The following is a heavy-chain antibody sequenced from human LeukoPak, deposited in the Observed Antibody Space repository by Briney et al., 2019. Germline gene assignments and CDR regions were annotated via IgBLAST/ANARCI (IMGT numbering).Heavy chain of an antibody. CDR1: GFTFSSYA. J-gene: IGHJ3*02. V-gene: IGHV3-30*01. CDR2: ISYDGSSK. D-gene: IGHD1-7*01. Sequence: GGSLRLSCAASGFTFSSYAMHWVRQAPGKGLEWVAVISYDGSSKYYADSVKGRFTISRDNSKNTLYLQMNSLRAEDTAVYYCARDGITGTTNAFDIWGQGTMVTVSS. CDR3: ARDGITGTTNAFDI.